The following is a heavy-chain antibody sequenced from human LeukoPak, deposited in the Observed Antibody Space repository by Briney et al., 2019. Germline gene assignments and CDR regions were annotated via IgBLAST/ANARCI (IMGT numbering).Heavy chain of an antibody. D-gene: IGHD3-22*01. CDR1: GGSISSHY. Sequence: SETLSLTCTVSGGSISSHYWSWIRQPPGKGLEWIGYIYYSGSTNYNPSLKSRVTISVDTSKNQFSLKLRSVTAADTAVYYCARDPRFYDSSGYNDYFDYWGQGTLVTVSS. CDR3: ARDPRFYDSSGYNDYFDY. V-gene: IGHV4-59*08. CDR2: IYYSGST. J-gene: IGHJ4*02.